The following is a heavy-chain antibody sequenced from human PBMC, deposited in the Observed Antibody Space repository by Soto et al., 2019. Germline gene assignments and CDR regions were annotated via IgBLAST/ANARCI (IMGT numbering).Heavy chain of an antibody. CDR2: INPNSGGT. CDR1: GYTFTGYY. CDR3: ARSAPPIDY. Sequence: ASVKVSCKASGYTFTGYYMHWVRQAPGQGLEWMGWINPNSGGTNYAQKFQGWVTMTRDTSVSTAYMELSSLRSEDTAVYYCARSAPPIDYWGQGTLVTVAS. V-gene: IGHV1-2*04. J-gene: IGHJ4*02.